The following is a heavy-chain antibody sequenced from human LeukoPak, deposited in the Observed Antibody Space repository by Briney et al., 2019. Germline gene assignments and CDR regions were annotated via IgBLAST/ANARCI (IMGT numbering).Heavy chain of an antibody. CDR3: ARHGIGAAAGYYFDY. J-gene: IGHJ4*02. Sequence: PSETLSLTCTVSGGSISNYYWSWIRQPPGKGLEWIGYIYYSGSNNYNPSLKSRVTVSLDTSKNQFSLKLSSVTAADTAVYYCARHGIGAAAGYYFDYWGQGTLVTVSS. CDR1: GGSISNYY. CDR2: IYYSGSN. D-gene: IGHD6-13*01. V-gene: IGHV4-59*08.